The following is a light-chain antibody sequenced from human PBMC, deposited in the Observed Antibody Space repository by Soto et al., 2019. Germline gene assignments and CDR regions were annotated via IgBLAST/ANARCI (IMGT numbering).Light chain of an antibody. CDR1: QSIDTA. V-gene: IGKV1-5*03. CDR3: QQYGFFLT. CDR2: RAS. J-gene: IGKJ2*01. Sequence: DVQMTQSPSTLSASVGDTVTITCRASQSIDTALAWYQQKPGKAPNLLIYRASNLESGVPSRFSGSGSGTEFTLAISSLQPDDFATYYCQQYGFFLTFGQGTTLEIK.